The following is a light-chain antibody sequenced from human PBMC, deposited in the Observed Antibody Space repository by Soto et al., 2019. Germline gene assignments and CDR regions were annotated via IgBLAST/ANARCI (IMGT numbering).Light chain of an antibody. Sequence: IVLTHSPATLSFSPGDRDALSFRASQSVTNSLAWYQQKPGQAPRLLINDASNRATGIPARFSGSGSGTDFTLTISSLEPEDFAVYYCQQRSNWPPVFGGGTKVDIK. CDR3: QQRSNWPPV. CDR1: QSVTNS. J-gene: IGKJ4*01. V-gene: IGKV3-11*01. CDR2: DAS.